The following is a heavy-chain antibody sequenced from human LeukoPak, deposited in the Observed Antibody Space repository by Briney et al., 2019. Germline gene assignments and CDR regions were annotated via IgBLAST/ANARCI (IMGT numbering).Heavy chain of an antibody. J-gene: IGHJ6*02. D-gene: IGHD1-26*01. Sequence: PSETLSLTCTVSGGSISSSSYYWGWIRQPPGKGLVWIGSIYYSGSTYYNPSLKSRVTISVVTAKNQFSLKLSSVNAAGTAVYYCARDREGGSYYYSYGMDVWGQGTTVTVSS. CDR1: GGSISSSSYY. CDR2: IYYSGST. CDR3: ARDREGGSYYYSYGMDV. V-gene: IGHV4-39*07.